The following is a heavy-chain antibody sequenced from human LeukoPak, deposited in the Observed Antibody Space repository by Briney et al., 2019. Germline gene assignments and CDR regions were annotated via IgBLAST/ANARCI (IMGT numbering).Heavy chain of an antibody. CDR2: IIPILGIA. Sequence: SVKVSCKASGGTFSSYAIGWVRQAPGQGLEWMGRIIPILGIANYAQKFQGRVTITADKSTSTAYMELSSLRSEDTAVYYCARAPEDHGNLLFDYWGQGTLVTVSS. V-gene: IGHV1-69*04. CDR3: ARAPEDHGNLLFDY. CDR1: GGTFSSYA. D-gene: IGHD1-14*01. J-gene: IGHJ4*02.